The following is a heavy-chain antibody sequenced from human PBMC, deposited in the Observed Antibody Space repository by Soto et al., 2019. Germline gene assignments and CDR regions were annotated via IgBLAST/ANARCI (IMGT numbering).Heavy chain of an antibody. CDR3: ARGTRGSVLLAAFDI. V-gene: IGHV1-69*13. D-gene: IGHD3-10*01. CDR2: IIPIFGTA. CDR1: GGTFSSYA. Sequence: GASVKVSCKASGGTFSSYAISWVRQAPGQGLEWMGGIIPIFGTANYAQKLQGRVTITADESTSTAYMELSSLRSEDTAVYYCARGTRGSVLLAAFDIWGQGTMVTVSS. J-gene: IGHJ3*02.